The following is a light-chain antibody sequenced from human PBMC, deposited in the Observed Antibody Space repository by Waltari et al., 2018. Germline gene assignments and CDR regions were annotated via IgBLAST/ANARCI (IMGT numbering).Light chain of an antibody. CDR1: QSLLHSNGNTY. Sequence: DVVMTQSPLSLPITPGQPASMTCRSSQSLLHSNGNTYLSWFLQKPGQPPRRLIYKVSNRDSGVPDRFSGSGAGTDFTLKISRVEAEDVGIYYCMQNTHFPFTFGPGTRLDIK. V-gene: IGKV2-30*02. CDR3: MQNTHFPFT. J-gene: IGKJ3*01. CDR2: KVS.